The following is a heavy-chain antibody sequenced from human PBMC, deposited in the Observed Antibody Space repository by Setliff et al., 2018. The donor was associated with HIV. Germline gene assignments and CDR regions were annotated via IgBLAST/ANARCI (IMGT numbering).Heavy chain of an antibody. J-gene: IGHJ4*02. V-gene: IGHV3-23*01. CDR2: ISGSGGRT. D-gene: IGHD3-22*01. CDR3: AKGTQYYYDSSGYYVPFDY. Sequence: PEGSLRLSCAASGFTFVSYAMSWVRQAPGKGLEWVSGISGSGGRTYYADSVKGRFTISRDNSKNTLYLQMNSLRAEDTAVYYCAKGTQYYYDSSGYYVPFDYWGQGTLVTVSS. CDR1: GFTFVSYA.